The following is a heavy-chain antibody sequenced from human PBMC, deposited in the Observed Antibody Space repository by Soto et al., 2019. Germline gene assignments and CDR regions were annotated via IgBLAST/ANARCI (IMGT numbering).Heavy chain of an antibody. Sequence: GESLKISCKGSGYNFTSYWIAWVRQMPGKGLEWMGIIYPGDSDTRYSPSFQGQVTISADKSISTAFLQWSRLKASDTAIFYCARTYYYDSSDYYPFDFWGQGTLVTVSS. CDR2: IYPGDSDT. CDR3: ARTYYYDSSDYYPFDF. V-gene: IGHV5-51*01. J-gene: IGHJ4*02. D-gene: IGHD3-22*01. CDR1: GYNFTSYW.